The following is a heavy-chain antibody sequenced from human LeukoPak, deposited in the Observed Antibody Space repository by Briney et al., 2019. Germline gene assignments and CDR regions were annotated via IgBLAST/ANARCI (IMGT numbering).Heavy chain of an antibody. CDR3: ARDTTTAAGPTAFDY. Sequence: GGSLRLSCAASGFAFSGFSMNWVRQAPGEGLEWVSSISSSSSDIYYADSVKGRFTISRANATTTLYLQMNSLRAEDTAMYYCARDTTTAAGPTAFDYWGQGTLVTVSS. D-gene: IGHD6-13*01. CDR2: ISSSSSDI. V-gene: IGHV3-21*01. CDR1: GFAFSGFS. J-gene: IGHJ4*02.